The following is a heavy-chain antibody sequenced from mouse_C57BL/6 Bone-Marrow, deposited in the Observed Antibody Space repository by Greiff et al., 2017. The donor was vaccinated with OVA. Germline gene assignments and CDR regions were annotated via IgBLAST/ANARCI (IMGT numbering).Heavy chain of an antibody. CDR2: ISNGGGST. J-gene: IGHJ4*01. V-gene: IGHV5-12*01. D-gene: IGHD2-5*01. CDR1: GFTFSDYY. Sequence: EVMLVESGGGLVQPGGSLKLSCAASGFTFSDYYMYWVRQTPEKRLEWVAYISNGGGSTYYPDTVKGRFTISRDNAKNTLYLQMSRLKSEDTAMYYCARQPTIVTTRYYYAMDYWGQGTSVTVSS. CDR3: ARQPTIVTTRYYYAMDY.